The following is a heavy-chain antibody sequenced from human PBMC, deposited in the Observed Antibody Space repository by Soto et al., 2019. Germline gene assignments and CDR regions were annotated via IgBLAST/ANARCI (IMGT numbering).Heavy chain of an antibody. CDR2: IYYSGST. D-gene: IGHD4-17*01. V-gene: IGHV4-39*01. Sequence: SETLSLTCTVSGGSISSSSYYWGWIRQPPGKGLEWIGSIYYSGSTYYNPSLKSRVTISVDTSKNQFSLKLSSVTAADTAVYYCARHYPPKMTTVSWFDPWGQGTLVTVSS. CDR3: ARHYPPKMTTVSWFDP. CDR1: GGSISSSSYY. J-gene: IGHJ5*02.